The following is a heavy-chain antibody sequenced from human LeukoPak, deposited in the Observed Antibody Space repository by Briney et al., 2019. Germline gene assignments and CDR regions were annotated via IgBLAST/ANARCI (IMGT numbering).Heavy chain of an antibody. J-gene: IGHJ4*02. V-gene: IGHV1-46*01. CDR2: INPSGGST. CDR3: ARGASTYYDSSDYFDY. D-gene: IGHD3-22*01. CDR1: GYTFTSYY. Sequence: ASVKVSCKASGYTFTSYYIHWVRQAPGQGLEWMGLINPSGGSTNYAQKFQGRVTMTTDTSTSTAYMELRSLRSDDTAVYYCARGASTYYDSSDYFDYWGQGTLVTVSS.